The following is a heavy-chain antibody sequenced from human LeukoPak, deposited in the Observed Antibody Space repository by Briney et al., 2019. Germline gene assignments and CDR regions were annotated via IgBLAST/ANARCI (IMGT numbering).Heavy chain of an antibody. CDR3: AKDQEYQLPYYFDY. D-gene: IGHD2-2*01. CDR1: GFTFSSYG. J-gene: IGHJ4*02. Sequence: GGSLRLSCAASGFTFSSYGMHWVRQAPGKGLEWVAYIRYDGSNKYYADSVKGRFTISRDNSKNTLYLQMNSLRAEDTAVYYCAKDQEYQLPYYFDYWGQGTLVTVSS. V-gene: IGHV3-30*02. CDR2: IRYDGSNK.